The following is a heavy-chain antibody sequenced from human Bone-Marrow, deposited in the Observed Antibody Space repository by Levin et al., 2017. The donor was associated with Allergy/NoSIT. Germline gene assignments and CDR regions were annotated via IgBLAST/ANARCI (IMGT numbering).Heavy chain of an antibody. CDR3: TRVYCTSSSCYAGFFQH. CDR1: GFTFDNFG. D-gene: IGHD2-2*01. CDR2: IRSNPYGGTT. J-gene: IGHJ1*01. V-gene: IGHV3-49*04. Sequence: GESLKISCTVSGFTFDNFGLTWVRQAPGKGLEWVGFIRSNPYGGTTEYAASLKGRFIISKDDSKSTVYLQMNSLKSEDTAVYFCTRVYCTSSSCYAGFFQHWGQGTLVIVSS.